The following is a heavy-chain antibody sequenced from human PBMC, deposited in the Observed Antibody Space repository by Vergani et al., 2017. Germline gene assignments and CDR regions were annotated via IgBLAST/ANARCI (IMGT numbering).Heavy chain of an antibody. J-gene: IGHJ4*02. V-gene: IGHV4-30-4*08. D-gene: IGHD3-22*01. CDR3: ARVGGYYDSSGFPSAYFYY. Sequence: QVQLQESGPGLVKPSQTLSLTCTVSGGSISSGDYYWSWIRQPPGKGLEWIGYIYYSGSTYYNPSLKSRVTISVDTSKNQFSLKLSSVTAADTAVYYCARVGGYYDSSGFPSAYFYYWGQGTLVTVSS. CDR1: GGSISSGDYY. CDR2: IYYSGST.